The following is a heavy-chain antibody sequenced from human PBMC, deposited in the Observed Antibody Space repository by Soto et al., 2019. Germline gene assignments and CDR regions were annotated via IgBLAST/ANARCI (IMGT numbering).Heavy chain of an antibody. D-gene: IGHD1-20*01. CDR3: ARDPPITSDFGLDV. CDR1: GFIVNTNY. Sequence: GGSLRLSCAASGFIVNTNYMTWVRQVPGKGLEWLSFIFTGGSTYYADSVKGRFTISRDDSKNTVYLQMNSLRADDTAVYYCARDPPITSDFGLDVWGQGTTVTVSS. V-gene: IGHV3-66*01. CDR2: IFTGGST. J-gene: IGHJ6*02.